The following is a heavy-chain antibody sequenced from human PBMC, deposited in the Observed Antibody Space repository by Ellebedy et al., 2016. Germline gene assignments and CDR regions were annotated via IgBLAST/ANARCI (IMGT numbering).Heavy chain of an antibody. CDR3: ATRRYGNSDI. J-gene: IGHJ3*02. CDR1: GFIFRSYG. Sequence: GGSLRLXCAASGFIFRSYGMHWVRQAPGKGLEWVAVISDDGSEKYYGDSVEGRFTISRDNSKNTLYLQMNSLRAEDTAVYYCATRRYGNSDIWGLGTTVTVSS. V-gene: IGHV3-30*03. CDR2: ISDDGSEK. D-gene: IGHD4-11*01.